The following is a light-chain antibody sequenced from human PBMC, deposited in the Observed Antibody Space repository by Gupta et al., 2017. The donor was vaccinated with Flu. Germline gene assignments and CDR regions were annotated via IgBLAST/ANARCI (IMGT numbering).Light chain of an antibody. CDR1: TSNIWAGSV. Sequence: QSVLTQPPSVSGAPGQRVTLPCTGGTSNIWAGSVVHWYQQIPGTPPRLLIYDDNNRPSGVPDRFSGSKSGTSASLAISGLQAEDEADYYCQSYDSSLSGSVFGGGTKLTVL. CDR2: DDN. CDR3: QSYDSSLSGSV. J-gene: IGLJ2*01. V-gene: IGLV1-40*01.